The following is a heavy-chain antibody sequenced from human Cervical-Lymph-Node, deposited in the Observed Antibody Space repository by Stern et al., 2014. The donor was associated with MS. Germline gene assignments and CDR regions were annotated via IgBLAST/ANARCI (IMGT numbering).Heavy chain of an antibody. J-gene: IGHJ6*02. D-gene: IGHD2-8*01. Sequence: VQLVESGGGVVQPGRSLRLSCAASQSIFSHYGMHSVRQASGKGLEWVSVISFDGRITYSEDSVKGRFAISRDNSKNTLYLQMNSLRAEDTAVYYCAKDTQYCTISSCYFFYGMDVWGQGTTVTVSS. CDR1: QSIFSHYG. CDR2: ISFDGRIT. CDR3: AKDTQYCTISSCYFFYGMDV. V-gene: IGHV3-30*18.